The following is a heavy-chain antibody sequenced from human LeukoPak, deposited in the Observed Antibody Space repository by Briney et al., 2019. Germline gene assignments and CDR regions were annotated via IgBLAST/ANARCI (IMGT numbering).Heavy chain of an antibody. Sequence: SETLSLTCAVYGGSFSGYYWSWIRQPPGKGLEWIGYIYYSGSTNYNPSLKSRVTISVDTSKNQFSLKLSSVTAADTAVYYCASLGDYYDSSGQPFGYWGQGTLVTVSS. CDR2: IYYSGST. CDR1: GGSFSGYY. V-gene: IGHV4-59*01. J-gene: IGHJ4*02. D-gene: IGHD3-22*01. CDR3: ASLGDYYDSSGQPFGY.